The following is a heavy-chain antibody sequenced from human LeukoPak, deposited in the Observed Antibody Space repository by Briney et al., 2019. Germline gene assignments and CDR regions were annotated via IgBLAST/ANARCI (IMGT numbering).Heavy chain of an antibody. J-gene: IGHJ6*02. D-gene: IGHD6-6*01. CDR2: IIPILGIA. CDR1: GGTFSSYT. Sequence: ASVKVSCKASGGTFSSYTISWVRQAPGQGLEWMGWIIPILGIANYAQKFQGRVTITADKSTSTAYMELSSLRSEDTAVYYCRSSHQVYYYYYGMDVWGQGTTVTVSS. V-gene: IGHV1-69*02. CDR3: RSSHQVYYYYYGMDV.